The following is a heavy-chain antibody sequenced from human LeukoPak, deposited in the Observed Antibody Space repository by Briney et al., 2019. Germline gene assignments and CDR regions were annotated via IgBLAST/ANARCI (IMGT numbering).Heavy chain of an antibody. CDR3: ARETAGDSTGNDY. V-gene: IGHV1-18*01. Sequence: ASVKVSCKASGYTFTSYGISWVRQAPGQGLEWMGWISAYNGNTNYAQKFQGRVTMTRDTSISTAYMELSRLRSDDTAVYYCARETAGDSTGNDYWGQGTLVTVSS. J-gene: IGHJ4*02. D-gene: IGHD2-2*01. CDR2: ISAYNGNT. CDR1: GYTFTSYG.